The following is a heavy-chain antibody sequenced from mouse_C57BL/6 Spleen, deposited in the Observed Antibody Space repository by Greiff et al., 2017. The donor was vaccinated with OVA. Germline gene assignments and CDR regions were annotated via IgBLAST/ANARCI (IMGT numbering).Heavy chain of an antibody. CDR3: TTGYPTFDY. CDR1: GFNIKDDY. Sequence: VQLQQSGAELVRPGASVKSSCTASGFNIKDDYMHWVKQRPEQGLEWIGWIDPENGDTEYASKFQGKATITADTSSNTAYLQLSSLTSEDTAVYYCTTGYPTFDYWGQGTTLTVSS. V-gene: IGHV14-4*01. J-gene: IGHJ2*01. CDR2: IDPENGDT. D-gene: IGHD2-2*01.